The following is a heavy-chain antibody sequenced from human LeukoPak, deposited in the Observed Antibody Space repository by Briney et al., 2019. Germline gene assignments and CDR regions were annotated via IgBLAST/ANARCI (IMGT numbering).Heavy chain of an antibody. D-gene: IGHD3-22*01. CDR1: GFTFSYYW. Sequence: PGGSLRLSCAASGFTFSYYWMGWVRQAPGKGLEWVANVKQDGSEKYYVDSVKVGFTISRDNAKNSLCPQMNSMRAEDTAVYYCARDEHQYYHASSGRFDYWGQGILVTVSS. CDR3: ARDEHQYYHASSGRFDY. CDR2: VKQDGSEK. V-gene: IGHV3-7*04. J-gene: IGHJ4*02.